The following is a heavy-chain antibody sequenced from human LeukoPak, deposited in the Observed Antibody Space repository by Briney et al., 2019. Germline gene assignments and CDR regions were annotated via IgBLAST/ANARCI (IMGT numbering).Heavy chain of an antibody. J-gene: IGHJ6*02. D-gene: IGHD2-2*01. CDR1: GGSISSSSYY. V-gene: IGHV4-39*01. Sequence: TSETLSLTCTVSGGSISSSSYYWGWIRQPPGKGLEWIGSIYYSGSTYYNPSLKSRVTISVHTSKNQFSLKLSSATAADTAVYYCALYRSSTSCYQKPGYYYHYYGMDVWGQGPTLTVSS. CDR3: ALYRSSTSCYQKPGYYYHYYGMDV. CDR2: IYYSGST.